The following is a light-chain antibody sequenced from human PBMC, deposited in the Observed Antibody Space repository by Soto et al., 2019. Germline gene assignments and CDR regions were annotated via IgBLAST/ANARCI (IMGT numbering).Light chain of an antibody. V-gene: IGKV1-39*01. J-gene: IGKJ1*01. CDR3: LQSYTTPRT. CDR1: QTIIGY. CDR2: AAS. Sequence: DIQMTQSPSSLSASIGDSVTITCRASQTIIGYLNWYQQKPGKAPRLLINAASNLQSGVPSRFRGSGSETDFTLTITSLQPEDFATYYCLQSYTTPRTFRHGPKVDI.